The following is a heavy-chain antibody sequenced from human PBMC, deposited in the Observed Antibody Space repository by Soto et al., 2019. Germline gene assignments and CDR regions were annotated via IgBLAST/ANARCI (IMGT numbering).Heavy chain of an antibody. CDR3: ARETPSFDS. CDR1: GFTFSDYP. Sequence: QLVESGGGLVQPGGSLRLSCAASGFTFSDYPMNWVRQAPGKGLEWVSTIRTISSAIYFADSLRGRFTDSRDNARNSLYLQMTSVRDEYTAVYYCARETPSFDSWGQGTLVTVSS. CDR2: IRTISSAI. V-gene: IGHV3-48*02. J-gene: IGHJ4*02. D-gene: IGHD2-15*01.